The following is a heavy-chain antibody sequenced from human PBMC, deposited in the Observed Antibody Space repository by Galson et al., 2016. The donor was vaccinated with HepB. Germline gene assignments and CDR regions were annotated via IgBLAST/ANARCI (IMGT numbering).Heavy chain of an antibody. CDR1: GMYFSLYS. D-gene: IGHD6-19*01. Sequence: SLRLSCAASGMYFSLYSMNWVRQAPGKGLEGISYISGNSGTIYYADSVKGRFTISRDKAGNSLFLQMSSLRDDDTAIYYCAGSGIAVALYGMDLWGQGTSVTVS. CDR3: AGSGIAVALYGMDL. V-gene: IGHV3-48*02. J-gene: IGHJ6*02. CDR2: ISGNSGTI.